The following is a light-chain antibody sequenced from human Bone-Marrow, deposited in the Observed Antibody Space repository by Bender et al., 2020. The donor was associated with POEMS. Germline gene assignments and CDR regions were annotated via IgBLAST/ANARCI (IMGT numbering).Light chain of an antibody. CDR2: DVT. V-gene: IGLV2-14*03. J-gene: IGLJ3*02. CDR1: NNDVGGYNY. CDR3: TSFTSRTVWV. Sequence: QSALTQPPSASGSPGQSVTISCTGTNNDVGGYNYVSWLQQHPVKAPKLIIYDVTNRPSGISNRFSASKSGNTAFLTISGLQAEDEADYYCTSFTSRTVWVFGGGTKVTVL.